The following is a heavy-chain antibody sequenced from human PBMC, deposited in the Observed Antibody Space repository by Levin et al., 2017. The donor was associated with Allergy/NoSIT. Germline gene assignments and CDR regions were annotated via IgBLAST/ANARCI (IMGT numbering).Heavy chain of an antibody. J-gene: IGHJ5*02. CDR2: INSDGSST. V-gene: IGHV3-74*01. CDR3: ARDPGGESSGWYGFDT. Sequence: GESLKISCAASGFTFSSYWMHWVRQAPGKGLVWVSLINSDGSSTRYADSVKGRFTISRDNAKNTLYLQMNSLRAEDTAVYYCARDPGGESSGWYGFDTWGQGTLVTVSS. D-gene: IGHD6-19*01. CDR1: GFTFSSYW.